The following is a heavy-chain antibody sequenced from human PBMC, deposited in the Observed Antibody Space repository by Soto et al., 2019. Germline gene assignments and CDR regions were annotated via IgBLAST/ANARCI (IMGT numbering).Heavy chain of an antibody. Sequence: SVKVSCKASGGTFSSYTISWVRQAPGQGLEWMGRIIPILGIANYAQKFQGRVTITADKSTSTAYMELNSLRIEDTALYYCARDMDDNSDYGDYWGQGTLVTVSS. CDR2: IIPILGIA. CDR1: GGTFSSYT. CDR3: ARDMDDNSDYGDY. V-gene: IGHV1-69*04. J-gene: IGHJ4*02. D-gene: IGHD4-4*01.